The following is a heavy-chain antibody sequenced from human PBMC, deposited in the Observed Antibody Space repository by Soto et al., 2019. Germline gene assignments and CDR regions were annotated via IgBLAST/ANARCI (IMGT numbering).Heavy chain of an antibody. CDR3: ARGGYYFDY. CDR2: IKQDGSEK. Sequence: EVQLVESGGGLVQPGESLRLSCEASGFTFSSYWMSWVRQAPGKGLEWVANIKQDGSEKYYVDSVKGRFTISRDNAKNSLYLQMNSLRAEDTAVYYCARGGYYFDYWGQGTLVTVSS. CDR1: GFTFSSYW. J-gene: IGHJ4*02. V-gene: IGHV3-7*04. D-gene: IGHD3-16*01.